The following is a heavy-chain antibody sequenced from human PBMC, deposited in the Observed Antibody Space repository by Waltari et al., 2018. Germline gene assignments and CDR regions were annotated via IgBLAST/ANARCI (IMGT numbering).Heavy chain of an antibody. D-gene: IGHD6-19*01. CDR2: ISYDGSNK. CDR3: AGVAGTGFDY. J-gene: IGHJ4*02. CDR1: GFTFSSYA. V-gene: IGHV3-30*01. Sequence: QVQLVESGGGVVQPGRSLRLSCAASGFTFSSYAMHWVRQAPGKGLEWVAVISYDGSNKYYADSVKGRFTISRDNSKNTLYLQMNSLRAEDTAAYYCAGVAGTGFDYWGQGTLVTVSS.